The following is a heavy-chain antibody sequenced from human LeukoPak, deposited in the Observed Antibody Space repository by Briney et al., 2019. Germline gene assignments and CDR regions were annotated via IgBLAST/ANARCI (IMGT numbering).Heavy chain of an antibody. D-gene: IGHD3-3*01. CDR2: ISYDGSNK. V-gene: IGHV3-30*04. J-gene: IGHJ5*02. CDR3: AREGSKRFLEWLLYH. CDR1: GFTFSSYA. Sequence: GGSLRLSCAASGFTFSSYAMHWVRQAPGKGLEWVAVISYDGSNKYYADSVKGRFTISRDNSKNTLYLQMNSLRAEDTAVYYCAREGSKRFLEWLLYHWGQGTLVTVSS.